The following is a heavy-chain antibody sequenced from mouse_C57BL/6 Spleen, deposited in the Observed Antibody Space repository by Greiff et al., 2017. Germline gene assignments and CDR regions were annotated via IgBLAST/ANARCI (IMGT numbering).Heavy chain of an antibody. CDR3: TRGGVTYFDY. D-gene: IGHD2-2*01. V-gene: IGHV1-15*01. Sequence: VQLQQSGAELVRPGASVTLSCKASGYTFTDYEMHWVKKTPVHGLEWIGAIDPETGGTAYNQKFKGKAILTADKSSSTAYMELRSLTSEDSAVYYCTRGGVTYFDYWGQGTTLTVSS. J-gene: IGHJ2*01. CDR1: GYTFTDYE. CDR2: IDPETGGT.